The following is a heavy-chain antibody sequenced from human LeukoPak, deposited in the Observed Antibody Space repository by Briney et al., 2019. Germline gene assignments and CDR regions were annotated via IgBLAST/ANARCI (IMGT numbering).Heavy chain of an antibody. V-gene: IGHV3-7*03. CDR1: GFIFSSYW. D-gene: IGHD2-2*01. Sequence: GGSLRLSCAASGFIFSSYWMSWVRQAPGRGLEWVANIKEDGSEKYYVDSVKGRFTISRDNAKNSLYLQTNSLRAEDTAVYYCARRALRYCSSTSCPAQYYGVDVWGKGTTVTVSS. J-gene: IGHJ6*04. CDR2: IKEDGSEK. CDR3: ARRALRYCSSTSCPAQYYGVDV.